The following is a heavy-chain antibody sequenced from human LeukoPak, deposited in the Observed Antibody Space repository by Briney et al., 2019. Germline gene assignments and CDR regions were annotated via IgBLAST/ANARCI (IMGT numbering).Heavy chain of an antibody. J-gene: IGHJ5*02. CDR3: ARGRHDPAAIYNWFDP. CDR1: GGSFSGYY. V-gene: IGHV4-34*01. Sequence: PSETLSLTCAVYGGSFSGYYWSCIRQPPGKGLEWIGEINHSGRTNYNPSLKSRVTISVDTSKNQFSLRLTSVTAADTAVYYCARGRHDPAAIYNWFDPWGQGTLVTVSS. CDR2: INHSGRT. D-gene: IGHD2-2*01.